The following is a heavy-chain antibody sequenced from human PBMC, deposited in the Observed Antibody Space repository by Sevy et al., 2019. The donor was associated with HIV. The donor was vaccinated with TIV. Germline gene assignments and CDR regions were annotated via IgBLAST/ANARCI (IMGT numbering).Heavy chain of an antibody. D-gene: IGHD3-22*01. J-gene: IGHJ4*02. CDR1: GYTLTQLS. CDR2: FDPEDGEI. Sequence: ASVKVSCKVSGYTLTQLSMHWVRQAPGKGLEWMGSFDPEDGEILYAQKFQGRVTMTEDTSTDTVYMELSSLRSEDTAVYYCATTKDYYDSSASPFDYWGQGTLVNVSS. V-gene: IGHV1-24*01. CDR3: ATTKDYYDSSASPFDY.